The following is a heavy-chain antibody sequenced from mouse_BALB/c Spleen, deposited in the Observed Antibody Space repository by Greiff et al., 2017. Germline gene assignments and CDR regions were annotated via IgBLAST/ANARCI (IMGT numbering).Heavy chain of an antibody. V-gene: IGHV5-4*02. CDR3: ARSYGYDGRHYAMDY. CDR1: GFTFSDYY. D-gene: IGHD2-2*01. CDR2: ISDGGSYT. J-gene: IGHJ4*01. Sequence: LVESGGGLVKPGGSLKLSCAASGFTFSDYYMYWVRQTPEKRLEWVATISDGGSYTYYPDSVKGRFTISRDNAKNNLYLQMSSLKSEDTAMYYCARSYGYDGRHYAMDYWGQGTSVTVSS.